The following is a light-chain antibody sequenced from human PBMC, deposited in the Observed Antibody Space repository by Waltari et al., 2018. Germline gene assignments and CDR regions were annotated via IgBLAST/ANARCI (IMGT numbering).Light chain of an antibody. CDR1: QSLLHSTGHNY. J-gene: IGKJ1*01. CDR3: MQALEPPWA. CDR2: WGS. V-gene: IGKV2-28*01. Sequence: VLTQSPLSLLVIPVEPASISCRSKQSLLHSTGHNYLDWYLQRPGQSPQLLIYWGSLRASGVPDRFSGSGSGTEFTLKISRVESEDFGVYYCMQALEPPWAFGQGTTVNIK.